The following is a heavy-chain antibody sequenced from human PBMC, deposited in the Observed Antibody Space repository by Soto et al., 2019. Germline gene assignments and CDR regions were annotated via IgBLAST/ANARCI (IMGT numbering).Heavy chain of an antibody. CDR2: IWYDGSNK. J-gene: IGHJ6*02. CDR3: AREKGRAVLWFGELPLGPYYYGMDV. Sequence: GGSLRLSCAASGFTFSSYGMHWVRQAPGKGLEWVAVIWYDGSNKYYADCVKGRFTISRENSKNTLYLQMNSLRAEDTAVYYCAREKGRAVLWFGELPLGPYYYGMDVWGQGTTVTVSS. CDR1: GFTFSSYG. D-gene: IGHD3-10*01. V-gene: IGHV3-33*01.